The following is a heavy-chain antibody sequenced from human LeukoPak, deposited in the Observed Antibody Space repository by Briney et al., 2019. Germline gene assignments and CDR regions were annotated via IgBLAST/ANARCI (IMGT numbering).Heavy chain of an antibody. V-gene: IGHV4-59*08. CDR1: GGSLSSYY. CDR2: IYSSGST. D-gene: IGHD2-21*02. Sequence: SETLSLTCTVSGGSLSSYYWSWIRQPPGKGLEWIGYIYSSGSTNYNPSLKSRVTISVATSRNQFSLKLSSVTAADTARYYCARQIYCGGDCRYVDSWGQGTLVTVSS. CDR3: ARQIYCGGDCRYVDS. J-gene: IGHJ4*02.